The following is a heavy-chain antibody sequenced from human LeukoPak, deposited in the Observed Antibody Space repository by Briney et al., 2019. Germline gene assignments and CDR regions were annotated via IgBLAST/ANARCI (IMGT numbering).Heavy chain of an antibody. J-gene: IGHJ4*02. CDR1: GFTFSTYS. D-gene: IGHD3-9*01. CDR3: ARAAGYFDSGVDY. CDR2: ISSSSSTI. V-gene: IGHV3-48*01. Sequence: GGSLRLSCAASGFTFSTYSMNWVRQAPGKGLEWVSYISSSSSTIYYADSVKGRFTISRDNAKNSLYLQMNSLRAEDTAVYYCARAAGYFDSGVDYWGQGTLVTVSS.